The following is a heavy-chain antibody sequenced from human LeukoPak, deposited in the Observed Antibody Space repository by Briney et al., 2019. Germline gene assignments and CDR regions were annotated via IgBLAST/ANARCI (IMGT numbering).Heavy chain of an antibody. CDR1: GFTFDDYA. J-gene: IGHJ4*02. V-gene: IGHV3-9*03. CDR3: AKSGCSSTSCYLNY. CDR2: ISWHSGSI. Sequence: GGSLRLSCAASGFTFDDYAMHWVRRAPGRGLEWVSGISWHSGSIGYADSVKGRFTISRDNSKNSLYLQMNSLRPEDMALYYCAKSGCSSTSCYLNYWGQGILVTVSS. D-gene: IGHD2-2*01.